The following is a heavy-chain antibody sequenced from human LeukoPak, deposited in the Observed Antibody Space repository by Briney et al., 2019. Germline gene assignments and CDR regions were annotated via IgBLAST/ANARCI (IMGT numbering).Heavy chain of an antibody. V-gene: IGHV3-21*01. CDR1: GFTFSRYT. CDR3: AELGITMIGGV. Sequence: PGGSLRLSCAASGFTFSRYTTNWVRQAPGKGLEWVSSISSSSTYIFYADSVKGRFTISRDNAKNSLYLQMNSLRAEDTAVYYCAELGITMIGGVWGKGTTVTISS. CDR2: ISSSSTYI. J-gene: IGHJ6*04. D-gene: IGHD3-10*02.